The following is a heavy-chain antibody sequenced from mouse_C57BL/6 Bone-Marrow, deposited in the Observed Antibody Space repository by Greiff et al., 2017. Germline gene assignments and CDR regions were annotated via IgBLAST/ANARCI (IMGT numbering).Heavy chain of an antibody. V-gene: IGHV3-6*01. D-gene: IGHD1-1*01. Sequence: EVKLVESGPGLVKPSQSLSLTCSVTGYSITSGYYWNWIRQFPGNKLEWMGYISYDGSNNYNPSLKNRISITRDTSKNQFFLKLNSVTTEDTATYYCARVMGDYLNWYFDVWGTGTTVTVSS. J-gene: IGHJ1*03. CDR1: GYSITSGYY. CDR3: ARVMGDYLNWYFDV. CDR2: ISYDGSN.